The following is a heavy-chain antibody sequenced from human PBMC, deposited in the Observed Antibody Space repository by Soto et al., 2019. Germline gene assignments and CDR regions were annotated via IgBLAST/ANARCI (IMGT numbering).Heavy chain of an antibody. V-gene: IGHV3-11*05. CDR3: AREYFDWLMGNWFEP. J-gene: IGHJ5*02. Sequence: GWSLRLSCSSSLFTFSDYYMSLIRQSPFKGLEWFSYISSSSSYTNYADSVKGRFTISRDNAKNSLYLQMNSLRAEDTAVYYCAREYFDWLMGNWFEPWGQGTLVTVSS. D-gene: IGHD3-9*01. CDR2: ISSSSSYT. CDR1: LFTFSDYY.